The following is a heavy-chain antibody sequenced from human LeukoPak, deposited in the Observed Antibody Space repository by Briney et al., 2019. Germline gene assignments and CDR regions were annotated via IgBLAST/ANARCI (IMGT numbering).Heavy chain of an antibody. CDR2: ISGSGGST. CDR1: VFTFISYA. J-gene: IGHJ5*02. V-gene: IGHV3-23*01. Sequence: GASLRLSCAASVFTFISYAMSCVRQAPGKGLEWVSAISGSGGSTYYADSVKGRFTISRDNSKNTLYLQMNSLSAEDTAVYYSEKDKRYLFDPWGQGTLVTVSS. CDR3: EKDKRYLFDP. D-gene: IGHD3-9*01.